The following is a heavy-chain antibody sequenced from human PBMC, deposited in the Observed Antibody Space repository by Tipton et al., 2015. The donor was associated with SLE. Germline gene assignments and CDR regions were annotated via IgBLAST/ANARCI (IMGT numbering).Heavy chain of an antibody. D-gene: IGHD2-21*02. V-gene: IGHV5-51*03. J-gene: IGHJ4*02. CDR3: ARFGTANSLDF. CDR2: IYPGDSDT. Sequence: QLVQSGAEVRKPGESLKISCKASRYTFTNYWIGWVRQMPGKGLEWMGIIYPGDSDTRYSPSFQGQVTISTDKSISTAYLQWTSLKASDTAVYYCARFGTANSLDFWGQGTLVTVSS. CDR1: RYTFTNYW.